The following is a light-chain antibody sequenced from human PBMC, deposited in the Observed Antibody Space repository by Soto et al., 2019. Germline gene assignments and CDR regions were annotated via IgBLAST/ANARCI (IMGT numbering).Light chain of an antibody. CDR2: AAS. CDR3: HKSYSHPVP. CDR1: KSISSY. V-gene: IGKV1-39*01. Sequence: DIQMTQSPSYLSASVGDRVTITCRARKSISSYLHWYQQKPGKAPKLLIYAASSLQIGVPSRFSVRVSMTDFTLTISHLQPEKFATYYCHKSYSHPVPFGGGTKVDIK. J-gene: IGKJ4*01.